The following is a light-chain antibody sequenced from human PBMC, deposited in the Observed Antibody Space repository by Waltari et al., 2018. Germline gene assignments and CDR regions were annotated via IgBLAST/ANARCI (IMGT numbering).Light chain of an antibody. CDR1: SRDVGGHDY. Sequence: QSALSQPASVSGSPGQSITISCPGASRDVGGHDYVSWYQQHPGKAPKLIIRDVNNRPSGVSNRFSGSKSGNTASLTISGLQAEDEADYYCSSYSTSSSLILFGEGTKVTVL. J-gene: IGLJ2*01. CDR2: DVN. V-gene: IGLV2-14*03. CDR3: SSYSTSSSLIL.